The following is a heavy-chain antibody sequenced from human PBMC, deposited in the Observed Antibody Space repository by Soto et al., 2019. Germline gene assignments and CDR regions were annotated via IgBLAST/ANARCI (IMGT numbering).Heavy chain of an antibody. Sequence: GGSLRLSCTASGFTFSSHAMTWVRQAPGKGLEWVSGLSDSGGSIYYADSVKGRFTISRDKSKTTLFLQMNNLRAEDTAVYYCAKGGITLVRGSFDYWGQGALVTVSS. CDR3: AKGGITLVRGSFDY. CDR2: LSDSGGSI. D-gene: IGHD3-10*01. V-gene: IGHV3-23*01. CDR1: GFTFSSHA. J-gene: IGHJ4*02.